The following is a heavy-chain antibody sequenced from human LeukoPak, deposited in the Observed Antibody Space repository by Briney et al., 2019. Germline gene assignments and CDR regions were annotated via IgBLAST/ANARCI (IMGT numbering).Heavy chain of an antibody. CDR3: ARAPYSSGGSTNYYYYYYMDV. CDR2: IIPIFGTA. D-gene: IGHD6-19*01. J-gene: IGHJ6*03. V-gene: IGHV1-69*01. CDR1: GGTYSSYA. Sequence: SVKVSRKASGGTYSSYAISWVRQAPGQGLEWMGGIIPIFGTANYAQKFQGRVTVTADESTSTAYMELSSLRSEDTAVYYCARAPYSSGGSTNYYYYYYMDVWGKGTTVTVSS.